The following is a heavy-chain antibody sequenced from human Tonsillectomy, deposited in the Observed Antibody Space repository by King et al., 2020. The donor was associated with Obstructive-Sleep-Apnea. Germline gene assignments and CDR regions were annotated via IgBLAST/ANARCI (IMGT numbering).Heavy chain of an antibody. CDR3: AKPLSWGDILTGYYPY. CDR1: GFTFSSYA. Sequence: VQLVESGGGLVQPGGSLRLSCGASGFTFSSYAMSWVRQAPGKGLEWVSVISGSGDDTNYADSVKGRFTISRDNSKNTLHLQMNSLRAEDTAVYYCAKPLSWGDILTGYYPYWGQGTLVTVSS. CDR2: ISGSGDDT. D-gene: IGHD3-9*01. J-gene: IGHJ4*02. V-gene: IGHV3-23*04.